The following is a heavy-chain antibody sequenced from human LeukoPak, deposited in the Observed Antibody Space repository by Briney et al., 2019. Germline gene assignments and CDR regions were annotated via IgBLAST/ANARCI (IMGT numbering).Heavy chain of an antibody. D-gene: IGHD1-26*01. J-gene: IGHJ3*02. CDR2: IYYSGST. Sequence: SETLSLTCAVYGGSFSAYYWGWIRQPPGKGLEWIGSIYYSGSTYYNPSLKSRVTISVDTSKNQFSLKLSSVTAADTAVYYCARHLEDEPPQVELLGAFDIWGQGTMVTVSS. V-gene: IGHV4-39*01. CDR1: GGSFSAYY. CDR3: ARHLEDEPPQVELLGAFDI.